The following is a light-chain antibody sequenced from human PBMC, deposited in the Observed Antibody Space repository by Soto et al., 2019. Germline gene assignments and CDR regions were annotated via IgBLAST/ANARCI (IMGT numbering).Light chain of an antibody. CDR1: HGISSY. CDR3: QQPNSHPIP. V-gene: IGKV1-9*01. CDR2: AAS. J-gene: IGKJ5*01. Sequence: QVTQSLSSLLASVQDRVTMTFLASHGISSYLAWYQQKPGKAPKLLIYAASTLQSGVPSRFSGSGSGTDFTLTISSVQPEDFATYYCQQPNSHPIPFGQRGRLE.